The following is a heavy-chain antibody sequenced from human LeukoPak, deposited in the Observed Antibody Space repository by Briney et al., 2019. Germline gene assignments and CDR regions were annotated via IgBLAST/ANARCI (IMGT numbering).Heavy chain of an antibody. CDR1: GFTFSSYA. V-gene: IGHV3-23*01. Sequence: PGGSLRLSCAASGFTFSSYAMSWVRQAPGKGLEWVSAISGSGGSTYYADSVKGRFTISRDNSKNTLYLQMNSLRAEDTAVYYCARIPGEGYYDSSGYYGEYFQHWGQGTLVTVSS. D-gene: IGHD3-22*01. CDR3: ARIPGEGYYDSSGYYGEYFQH. CDR2: ISGSGGST. J-gene: IGHJ1*01.